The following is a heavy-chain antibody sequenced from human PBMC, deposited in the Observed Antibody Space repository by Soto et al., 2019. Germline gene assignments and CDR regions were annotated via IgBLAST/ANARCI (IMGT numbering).Heavy chain of an antibody. CDR3: ARDSSYDSSGYYFDY. J-gene: IGHJ4*02. CDR1: GFTFSSYG. D-gene: IGHD3-22*01. Sequence: QPGGSLRLSCAASGFTFSSYGMHWVRQAPGKGLEWVAVIWYDGSNKYYADSVKGRFTISRDNSKNTLYLQMNSLRAEDTAVYYCARDSSYDSSGYYFDYWGQGTLVTVSS. CDR2: IWYDGSNK. V-gene: IGHV3-33*01.